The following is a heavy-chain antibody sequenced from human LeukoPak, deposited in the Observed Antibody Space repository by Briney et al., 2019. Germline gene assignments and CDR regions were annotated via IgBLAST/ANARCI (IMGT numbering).Heavy chain of an antibody. CDR2: ISYDGSNK. CDR1: GFTFSSYG. J-gene: IGHJ6*02. Sequence: GGSLRLSCAASGFTFSSYGMHWVRQAPGKGLKWVAVISYDGSNKYYADSVKGRFTISGDNSENTLYLQMNSLRTEDAAVYFCAKDRIRLTTFGYYYYGMDVWGQGTTVTVSS. D-gene: IGHD3-16*01. V-gene: IGHV3-30*18. CDR3: AKDRIRLTTFGYYYYGMDV.